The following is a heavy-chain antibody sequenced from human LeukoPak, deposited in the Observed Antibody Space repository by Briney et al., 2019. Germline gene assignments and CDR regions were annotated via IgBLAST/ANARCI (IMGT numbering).Heavy chain of an antibody. CDR2: IKSKTDGGTT. CDR3: AREGKRITKVRGVITPRGYYYMDV. Sequence: PGGSLRLSCAASGFTFSNYGMSWVRQAPGKGLEWVGRIKSKTDGGTTDYAAPVKGRFTISRDDSKNTLYLQMNSLKTEDTAVYYCAREGKRITKVRGVITPRGYYYMDVWGKGTTVTVSS. D-gene: IGHD3-10*01. J-gene: IGHJ6*03. CDR1: GFTFSNYG. V-gene: IGHV3-15*01.